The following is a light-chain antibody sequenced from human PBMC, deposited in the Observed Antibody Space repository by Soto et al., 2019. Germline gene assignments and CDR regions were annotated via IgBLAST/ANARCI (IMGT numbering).Light chain of an antibody. CDR2: DAS. CDR1: HYIRDY. J-gene: IGKJ1*01. V-gene: IGKV1-17*01. CDR3: LQHYYYPWT. Sequence: IQMTQSPSSLSASVGDRVTLTCQASHYIRDYLNWYQQKPGKPPKRLIYDASNLHSGVPSRFSGSGSGTEFTLTISSLQPEDFATYSCLQHYYYPWTFGQGTRVEIK.